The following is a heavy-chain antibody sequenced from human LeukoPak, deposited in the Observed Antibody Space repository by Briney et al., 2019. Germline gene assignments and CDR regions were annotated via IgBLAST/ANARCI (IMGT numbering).Heavy chain of an antibody. Sequence: ASVKVSCKASGYTFTSYYMHWVRQAPGQGLVWMGMIYPRDGSTSYAQKFQGRVTVTRDTSTSTVHMELSGLRSEDTAVYYCARDQEAFDYWGQGSLVTVSS. CDR3: ARDQEAFDY. J-gene: IGHJ4*02. CDR1: GYTFTSYY. CDR2: IYPRDGST. V-gene: IGHV1-46*01.